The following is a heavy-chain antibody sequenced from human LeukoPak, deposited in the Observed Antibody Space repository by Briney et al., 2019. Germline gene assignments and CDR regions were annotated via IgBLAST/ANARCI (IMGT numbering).Heavy chain of an antibody. CDR1: GGSISSSSYY. CDR3: ARGTGYFDAPHYYYMDV. D-gene: IGHD3/OR15-3a*01. CDR2: IYYSGDT. Sequence: PSETLSLTCTVSGGSISSSSYYWGWIRQPPGKGLEWIGSIYYSGDTNYNPSLQSRVTVSVDTSKNQFSLRLTSVSAADTAVYYCARGTGYFDAPHYYYMDVWGKGTTVTVSS. V-gene: IGHV4-39*07. J-gene: IGHJ6*03.